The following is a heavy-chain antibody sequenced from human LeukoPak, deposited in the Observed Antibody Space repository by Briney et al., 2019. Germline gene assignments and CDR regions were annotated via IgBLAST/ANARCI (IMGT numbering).Heavy chain of an antibody. V-gene: IGHV3-15*01. CDR1: GITVSNAW. CDR3: TTMRGYYGMDV. J-gene: IGHJ6*02. Sequence: PGGSLRLSCAASGITVSNAWMSWVRQAPGKGLEWVGRIKSKTEGGTIDYAAPVKGRFTISRDDSKNTLYLQMNSLKTEDTAVYYCTTMRGYYGMDVWGQGTTFTVSS. CDR2: IKSKTEGGTI.